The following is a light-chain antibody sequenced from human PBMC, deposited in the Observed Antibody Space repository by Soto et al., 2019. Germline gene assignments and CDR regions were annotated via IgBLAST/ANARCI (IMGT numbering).Light chain of an antibody. CDR1: QSVGYD. CDR2: GAS. CDR3: QQYNYGPPWT. V-gene: IGKV3D-15*01. Sequence: EVVLTQSPASLSVSPGERATLACRASQSVGYDLAWYQRKPGQAPRLLVYGASTRATGIPARFSGSGYGTEFTLTISSLQSEDLAVYYCQQYNYGPPWTFGQGTKVEIK. J-gene: IGKJ1*01.